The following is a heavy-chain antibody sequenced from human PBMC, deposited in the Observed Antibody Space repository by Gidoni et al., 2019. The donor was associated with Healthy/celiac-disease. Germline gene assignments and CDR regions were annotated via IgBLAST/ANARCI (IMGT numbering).Heavy chain of an antibody. J-gene: IGHJ6*03. CDR1: FIGSA. Sequence: FIGSAMHWVRQASGKGLEWVGRIRSKANSYATAYAASVKGRFTISRDDSKNTAYLQMNSLKTEDTAVYYCTSRYSGYGSYYYMDVWGKGTTVTVSS. CDR3: TSRYSGYGSYYYMDV. D-gene: IGHD5-12*01. CDR2: IRSKANSYAT. V-gene: IGHV3-73*01.